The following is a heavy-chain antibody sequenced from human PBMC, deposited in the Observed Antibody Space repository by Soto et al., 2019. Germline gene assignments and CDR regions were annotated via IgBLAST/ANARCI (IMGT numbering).Heavy chain of an antibody. Sequence: QVQLVESGGGVVQPGRSLRLSCAASGFTFSSYAMHWVRQAPGKGLEWVAVISYDGSNKYYADSVKGRFTISTDNSKNTLYLPMNSLRAEDTAVYYCARVPSSSGRAHFDYWGKGTLVTVSS. CDR1: GFTFSSYA. CDR2: ISYDGSNK. J-gene: IGHJ4*02. CDR3: ARVPSSSGRAHFDY. V-gene: IGHV3-30-3*01. D-gene: IGHD2-15*01.